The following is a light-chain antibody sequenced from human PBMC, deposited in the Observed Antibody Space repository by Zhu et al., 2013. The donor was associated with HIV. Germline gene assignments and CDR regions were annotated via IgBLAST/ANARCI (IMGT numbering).Light chain of an antibody. CDR3: SSYTTSSSLA. Sequence: QSALTQPASVSGSPGQSITISCTGTSSDVGSYNLVSWYQQHPGKAPKLMIYEGSNRPSGVSNRFSGSKSGNMASLTISGLQAEDEADYYCSSYTTSSSLAFGGGTKLTVL. J-gene: IGLJ2*01. CDR2: EGS. V-gene: IGLV2-14*02. CDR1: SSDVGSYNL.